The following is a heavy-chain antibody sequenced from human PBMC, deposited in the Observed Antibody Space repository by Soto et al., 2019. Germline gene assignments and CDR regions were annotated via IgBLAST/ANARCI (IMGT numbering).Heavy chain of an antibody. V-gene: IGHV4-59*12. CDR2: FFYSGST. CDR1: GGSISSYY. D-gene: IGHD2-2*01. Sequence: SETLSLTCTVSGGSISSYYWSWIRQPPGKGLEWIGYFFYSGSTYYNPSLKSRVTISVDRSKNQFSLKLSSVTAADTAVYYCARVPDRWGQGTLVTVSS. J-gene: IGHJ5*02. CDR3: ARVPDR.